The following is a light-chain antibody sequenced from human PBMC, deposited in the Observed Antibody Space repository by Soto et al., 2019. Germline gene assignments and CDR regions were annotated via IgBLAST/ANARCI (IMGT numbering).Light chain of an antibody. CDR2: AAS. Sequence: DIQMTQSPSSLSASVGDRVTITCRASQSISRNLNWYQHKPGKAPKLLIYAASSLQNGVPSRFSSGGSGTESTLIISSLQPEDFGTYYCQQSYTTASITFGQGTRLEIK. CDR3: QQSYTTASIT. V-gene: IGKV1-39*01. CDR1: QSISRN. J-gene: IGKJ5*01.